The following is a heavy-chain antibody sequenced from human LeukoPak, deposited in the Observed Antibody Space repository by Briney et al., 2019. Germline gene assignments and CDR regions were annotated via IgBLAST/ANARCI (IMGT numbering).Heavy chain of an antibody. CDR3: ATSYYDSWSGYYFSFDY. J-gene: IGHJ4*02. D-gene: IGHD3-3*01. Sequence: ASVKVSCKASGYTFAGYYMHWVRQAPGQGLEWMGWINPNSGGTNYAQKFQGRVTMTRDTSISTAYMELSRLRSDDTAVYYCATSYYDSWSGYYFSFDYWGQGTLVTVSS. V-gene: IGHV1-2*02. CDR1: GYTFAGYY. CDR2: INPNSGGT.